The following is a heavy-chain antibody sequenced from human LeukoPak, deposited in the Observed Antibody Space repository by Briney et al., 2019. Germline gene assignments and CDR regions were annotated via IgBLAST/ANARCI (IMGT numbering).Heavy chain of an antibody. V-gene: IGHV4-39*01. CDR3: SRHVNTFDY. J-gene: IGHJ4*02. CDR2: IFYTGNA. Sequence: SETLSLTCSVSGGSISSRNHYWGWIRQPPGKGLEWIGSIFYTGNAYYDPSLRSRVTMSVDTSKNHFSLNLSSVTAADMAVYYCSRHVNTFDYWGQGALVTVSS. CDR1: GGSISSRNHY.